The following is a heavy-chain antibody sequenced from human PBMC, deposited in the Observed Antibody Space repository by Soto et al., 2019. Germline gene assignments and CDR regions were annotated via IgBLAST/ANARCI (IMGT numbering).Heavy chain of an antibody. V-gene: IGHV4-39*01. CDR3: ASQQLVHYYYYGMDV. CDR1: GGSISSSSYY. D-gene: IGHD6-13*01. CDR2: IYYSGST. Sequence: PSETLSLTCTVSGGSISSSSYYWGWIRQPPGKGLEWIGSIYYSGSTYYNPSLKSRVTISVDTSKNQFSLKLSSVTAADTAVYYCASQQLVHYYYYGMDVWGQGTTVTVSS. J-gene: IGHJ6*02.